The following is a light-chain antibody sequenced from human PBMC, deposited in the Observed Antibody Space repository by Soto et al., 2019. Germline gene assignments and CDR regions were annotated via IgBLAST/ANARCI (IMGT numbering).Light chain of an antibody. J-gene: IGKJ5*01. Sequence: EIVLTQSPGTLSLSPGERATISCRASESVMKYLAWYQQKPGQAPRLLIHGASSRATGISDRFSGIGSGTDFTLTINRLEPEDFAVYYCKQYSSSPPITVGQGTRLEIK. CDR1: ESVMKY. CDR3: KQYSSSPPIT. V-gene: IGKV3-20*01. CDR2: GAS.